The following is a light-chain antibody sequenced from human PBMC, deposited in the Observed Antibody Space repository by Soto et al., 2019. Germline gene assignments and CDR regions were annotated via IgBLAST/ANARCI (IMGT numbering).Light chain of an antibody. CDR3: SSYTSSRTRV. CDR1: SSDVGGYNY. V-gene: IGLV2-14*01. CDR2: EVR. Sequence: QSALTQPASVSGSPGQSITISCTGTSSDVGGYNYVSWYQQHPGKAPKLMIYEVRNRPSGVSNRFSGSKSVNTASLTISGLQAEDEAYYYCSSYTSSRTRVFGGGTKLTVL. J-gene: IGLJ3*02.